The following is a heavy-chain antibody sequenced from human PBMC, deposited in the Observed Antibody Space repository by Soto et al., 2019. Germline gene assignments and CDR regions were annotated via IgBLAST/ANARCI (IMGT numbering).Heavy chain of an antibody. V-gene: IGHV3-21*01. CDR1: GFTFSSYS. CDR3: ATQIAAPTQYYYYYYGMDV. J-gene: IGHJ6*02. Sequence: GGSLRLSCAASGFTFSSYSMNWVRQAPGKGLEWVSSISSSSSYIYYADSVKGRFTISRDNAKNSLYLQMNSLRAEDTAVYYCATQIAAPTQYYYYYYGMDVWGQGTTVTVSS. CDR2: ISSSSSYI. D-gene: IGHD6-6*01.